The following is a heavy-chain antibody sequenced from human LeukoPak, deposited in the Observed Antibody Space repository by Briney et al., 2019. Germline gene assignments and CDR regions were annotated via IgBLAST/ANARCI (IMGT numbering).Heavy chain of an antibody. V-gene: IGHV4-34*01. Sequence: PSETLSLTCAVYGGSFSGYYWSWIRQPPGKGLEWIGEINHSGSTNYNPSLKSRVTISVDTSKNQYSLKLSSVTAADTAVYYCTRGSIAYYYMDVWGKGTTVTISS. CDR1: GGSFSGYY. J-gene: IGHJ6*03. CDR2: INHSGST. D-gene: IGHD3-22*01. CDR3: TRGSIAYYYMDV.